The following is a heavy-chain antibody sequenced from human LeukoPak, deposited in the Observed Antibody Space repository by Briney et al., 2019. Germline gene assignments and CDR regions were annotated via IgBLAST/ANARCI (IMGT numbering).Heavy chain of an antibody. Sequence: SETLSLTCTVSGGSISSSSYYWGWIRQPPGKGLEYIGSIYYSGSTYYNPSLKSRVSISVDTSKNQFSLKLSSVTAADTAVYYCARLGGYYVNYWGQGTLVTVSS. J-gene: IGHJ4*02. D-gene: IGHD2/OR15-2a*01. V-gene: IGHV4-39*07. CDR3: ARLGGYYVNY. CDR1: GGSISSSSYY. CDR2: IYYSGST.